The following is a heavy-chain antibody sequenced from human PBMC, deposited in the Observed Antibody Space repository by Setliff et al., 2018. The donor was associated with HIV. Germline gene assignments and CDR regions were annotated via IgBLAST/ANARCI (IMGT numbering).Heavy chain of an antibody. CDR1: GGSVSGHY. CDR3: ARGHCSGTNCYGVDYYGMDV. CDR2: IYHTEYT. Sequence: PSETLSLTCAVYGGSVSGHYWGWFRQPPGKGLEWIGEIYHTEYTNYSPSLKSRVSMSVDRSKNQFSLNLTSVTAADTAVYYCARGHCSGTNCYGVDYYGMDVWGQGTTVTVSS. J-gene: IGHJ6*02. D-gene: IGHD2-2*01. V-gene: IGHV4-34*01.